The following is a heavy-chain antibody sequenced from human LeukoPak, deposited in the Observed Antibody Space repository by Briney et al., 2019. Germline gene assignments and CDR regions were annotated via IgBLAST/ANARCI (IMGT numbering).Heavy chain of an antibody. Sequence: PGGSLRPSCAASGFTFSNYAMNWVRQAPGKGLEWVSVISGSGGSTYYADSVKGRLTISRDNSKNTLSLQMNSLRAEDSAIYYCAKGGGYDSSSWYDYWGQGTLVTVSS. D-gene: IGHD6-13*01. CDR3: AKGGGYDSSSWYDY. J-gene: IGHJ4*02. CDR1: GFTFSNYA. V-gene: IGHV3-23*01. CDR2: ISGSGGST.